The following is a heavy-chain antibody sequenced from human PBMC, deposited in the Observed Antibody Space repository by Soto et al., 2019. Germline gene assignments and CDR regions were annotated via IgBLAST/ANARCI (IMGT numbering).Heavy chain of an antibody. J-gene: IGHJ4*02. CDR3: ARFPTVRGAFDY. V-gene: IGHV4-30-4*01. D-gene: IGHD3-10*01. CDR1: GGSISSGDYY. Sequence: SETLSLTCTVSGGSISSGDYYWSWIRQPPGKGLEWIGYIYYSGSTYYNPSLKSRVTISVDTSKNQFSLKLSSVTAADTAVYYCARFPTVRGAFDYWGQGTLVTVS. CDR2: IYYSGST.